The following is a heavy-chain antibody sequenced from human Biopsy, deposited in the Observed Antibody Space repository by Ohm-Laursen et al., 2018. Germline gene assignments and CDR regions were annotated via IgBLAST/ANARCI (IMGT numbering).Heavy chain of an antibody. D-gene: IGHD1-20*01. CDR1: GYSFTNYY. Sequence: ASVKVSCKASGYSFTNYYLHWVRQAPGQGLQWMGRINPNNDNTVYAQQFQGRVTMTKDTSTSTVYMDLSSLTFDDSAVYYCARGPRGLVAITATAYYFDSWGQGTLVTVSS. CDR2: INPNNDNT. V-gene: IGHV1-46*01. J-gene: IGHJ5*01. CDR3: ARGPRGLVAITATAYYFDS.